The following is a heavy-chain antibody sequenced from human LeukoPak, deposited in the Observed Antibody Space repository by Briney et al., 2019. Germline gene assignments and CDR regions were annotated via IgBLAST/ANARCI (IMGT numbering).Heavy chain of an antibody. J-gene: IGHJ3*02. CDR2: ISGCGGST. D-gene: IGHD2-15*01. Sequence: PWGSLRLSCAASGFTFSSYSMNWVRQAPGKVLEWVSAISGCGGSTYYADSVKGRFTISRDNSKNTLYLQMNSLRAEDTAVYYCAKAVSWSNDAFDIWGQGTMVTVSS. V-gene: IGHV3-23*01. CDR1: GFTFSSYS. CDR3: AKAVSWSNDAFDI.